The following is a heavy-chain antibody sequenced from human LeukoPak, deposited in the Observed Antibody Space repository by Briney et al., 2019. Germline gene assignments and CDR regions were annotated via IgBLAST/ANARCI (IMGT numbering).Heavy chain of an antibody. CDR3: ATGLAAAYRPDY. V-gene: IGHV1-24*01. CDR2: FDPEGGET. CDR1: GYTLTELS. J-gene: IGHJ4*02. D-gene: IGHD6-13*01. Sequence: GASVKVSCKVSGYTLTELSMHWVRQAPGKGLEWMGGFDPEGGETIYAQKFQGRVTMTEDTSTNTAYMELSSLRSEDTAVYYCATGLAAAYRPDYWGQGTLVTVSS.